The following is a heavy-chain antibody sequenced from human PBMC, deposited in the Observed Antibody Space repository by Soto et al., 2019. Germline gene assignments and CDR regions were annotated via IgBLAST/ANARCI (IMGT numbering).Heavy chain of an antibody. V-gene: IGHV1-69*01. D-gene: IGHD3-10*01. J-gene: IGHJ6*02. CDR3: ARVDYDSTYGFYYYALDV. Sequence: QVHLVQSGAEVKKPASSVRVSCKTSGGTFSSYSFTWVRQAPGQGLEWMGETIPILNTANFAQKFQSRVTITADEPTSTVYMDLSSLSPDDTAVYYCARVDYDSTYGFYYYALDVWGQGTTVTVSS. CDR1: GGTFSSYS. CDR2: TIPILNTA.